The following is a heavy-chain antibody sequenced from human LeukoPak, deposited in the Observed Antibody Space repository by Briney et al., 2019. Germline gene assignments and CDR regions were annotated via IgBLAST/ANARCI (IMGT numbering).Heavy chain of an antibody. CDR1: GGSISSYY. J-gene: IGHJ3*02. Sequence: PSETLSLTCTVSGGSISSYYWSWIRQPPGKGLEWIGYIYYSGSTNYNPSLKSRVTISVDTSKNQFSLKLSSMTAADTAVYYCARALRYYYDAFDIWGQGTMVTVSS. CDR2: IYYSGST. D-gene: IGHD3-10*01. V-gene: IGHV4-59*01. CDR3: ARALRYYYDAFDI.